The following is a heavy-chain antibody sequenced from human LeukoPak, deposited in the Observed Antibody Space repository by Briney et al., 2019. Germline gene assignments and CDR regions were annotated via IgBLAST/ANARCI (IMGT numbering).Heavy chain of an antibody. CDR1: GGSMSSYY. D-gene: IGHD3-22*01. CDR3: ASRLPYYYDSSGYYLDAFDI. J-gene: IGHJ3*02. Sequence: SETVSLTCTVSGGSMSSYYGIGLRQPPGEGGEGIGYNYYSGSTNYNPSLKSRVTISVDTSKNQFPLKLSSVTAADTAVYYCASRLPYYYDSSGYYLDAFDIWGQGTMVTVSS. CDR2: NYYSGST. V-gene: IGHV4-59*08.